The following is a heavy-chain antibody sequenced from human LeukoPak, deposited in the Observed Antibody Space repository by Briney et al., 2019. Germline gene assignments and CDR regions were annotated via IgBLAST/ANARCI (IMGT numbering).Heavy chain of an antibody. CDR2: MNPNSGNT. V-gene: IGHV1-8*01. J-gene: IGHJ4*02. D-gene: IGHD3-3*01. CDR3: ARGRPYGFYYDFWNGYYGGDY. Sequence: ASVKVSCKASGYTFTSYDINWVRQATGQGLEWMGWMNPNSGNTGYAQKFQGRVTMTRNTSISTAYMELSSLRSEDTAVYYCARGRPYGFYYDFWNGYYGGDYWGQGTLVTVSS. CDR1: GYTFTSYD.